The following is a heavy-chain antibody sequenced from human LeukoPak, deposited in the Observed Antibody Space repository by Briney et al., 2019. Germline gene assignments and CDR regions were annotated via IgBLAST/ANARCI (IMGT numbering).Heavy chain of an antibody. CDR3: ARDSPAYYYDSSGYYPDY. V-gene: IGHV3-21*01. CDR2: ISSSSSYI. CDR1: GFTFSSYS. J-gene: IGHJ4*02. Sequence: GGSLRLSCAASGFTFSSYSMNWVRQAPGKGLEWVSSISSSSSYIYYADSVKGRFTISRDNAKNSLYPQMNSLRAEDTAVYYCARDSPAYYYDSSGYYPDYWGQGTLVTVSS. D-gene: IGHD3-22*01.